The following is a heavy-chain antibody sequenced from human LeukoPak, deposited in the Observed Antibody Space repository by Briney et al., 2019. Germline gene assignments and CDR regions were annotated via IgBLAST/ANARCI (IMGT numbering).Heavy chain of an antibody. J-gene: IGHJ4*02. CDR2: ISGSGSPI. D-gene: IGHD6-19*01. Sequence: QRGGSLRLSCTASGFTFSTYEMNWVRHAPGEGVEWVSYISGSGSPIYYADSVKGRFTISRDNAKNSLYLQMNSLRAEDTAVYYCARGFYSSGWDYWGQGTLVTVSS. CDR1: GFTFSTYE. CDR3: ARGFYSSGWDY. V-gene: IGHV3-48*03.